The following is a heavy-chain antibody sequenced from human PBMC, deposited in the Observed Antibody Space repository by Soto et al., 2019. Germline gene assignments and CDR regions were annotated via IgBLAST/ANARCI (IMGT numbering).Heavy chain of an antibody. V-gene: IGHV4-39*01. CDR2: ISYSGST. CDR3: ASRATPGGGYI. D-gene: IGHD2-2*02. CDR1: GGSISSSSYY. J-gene: IGHJ4*02. Sequence: QLQLQESGPGLVKPSETLSLTCTVSGGSISSSSYYWGWIRQPPGKGLGWIGSISYSGSTYYNPSLRSRVTISVDTSKTQFSLTLSSVAAAETAVYYCASRATPGGGYIWGQGTLVTVSS.